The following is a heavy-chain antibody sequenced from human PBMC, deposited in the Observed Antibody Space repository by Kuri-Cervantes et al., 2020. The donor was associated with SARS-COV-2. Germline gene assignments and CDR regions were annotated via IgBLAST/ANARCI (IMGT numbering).Heavy chain of an antibody. Sequence: GESLKISCAASGFTFSSYAMHWVRQAPGKGLEWVAVISYDGSNKYYADSVKGRFTISRDNSENTLYLQMNSLRAEDTAVYYCASSLVDYFDYWGQGTPVTVSS. D-gene: IGHD1-26*01. CDR1: GFTFSSYA. CDR3: ASSLVDYFDY. J-gene: IGHJ4*02. V-gene: IGHV3-30-3*01. CDR2: ISYDGSNK.